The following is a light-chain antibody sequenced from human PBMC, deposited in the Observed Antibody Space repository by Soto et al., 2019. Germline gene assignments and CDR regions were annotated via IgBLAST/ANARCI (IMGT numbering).Light chain of an antibody. CDR2: DAS. V-gene: IGKV1-5*01. CDR3: QQYNSYSPWT. Sequence: DIQMTQSPSSLSASVGDRVTITSRASQSLGNWLAWYQQKPGKAPKLLIYDASTLESGVPSRSSGSGSGTEFTLTISSLQPDDFATYYCQQYNSYSPWTFGQGTKVDIK. J-gene: IGKJ1*01. CDR1: QSLGNW.